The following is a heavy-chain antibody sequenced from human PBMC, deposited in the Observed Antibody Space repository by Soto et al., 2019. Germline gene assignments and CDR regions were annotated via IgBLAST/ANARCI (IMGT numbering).Heavy chain of an antibody. D-gene: IGHD1-26*01. Sequence: QVQLQESGPGLVKPSQTLSLTCTVSGGSIRSGEHYWSWIRQPPGTGLEWIGYIFYSGSTHYNPSLKSRLSVSVDTSKNQFSLNLNSVTAADTAVYYCARWDGRWFDPWGQGTLVTVSS. V-gene: IGHV4-30-4*01. J-gene: IGHJ5*02. CDR1: GGSIRSGEHY. CDR3: ARWDGRWFDP. CDR2: IFYSGST.